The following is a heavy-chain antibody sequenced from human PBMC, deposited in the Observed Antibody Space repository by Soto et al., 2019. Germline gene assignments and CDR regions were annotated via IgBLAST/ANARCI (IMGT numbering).Heavy chain of an antibody. J-gene: IGHJ3*02. CDR3: ARTYDGSGPNSGGYAFDI. CDR2: IYYSGT. Sequence: SATLSLTCSFSSGSISSKYWRWMWKPPGKGLEWIAYIYYSGTSYNPSLKSRVSISLDTSKNQFSLKLSSVTAADTAVYYCARTYDGSGPNSGGYAFDIWGQGTMVT. CDR1: SGSISSKY. D-gene: IGHD3-22*01. V-gene: IGHV4-59*07.